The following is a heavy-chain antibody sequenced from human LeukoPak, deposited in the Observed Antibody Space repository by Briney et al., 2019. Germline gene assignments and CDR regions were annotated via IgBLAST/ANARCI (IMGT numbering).Heavy chain of an antibody. D-gene: IGHD2-21*01. J-gene: IGHJ6*03. CDR3: ARAPTPYFTYYMDV. CDR2: ISSSSSYI. CDR1: GFTFSSYS. V-gene: IGHV3-21*01. Sequence: PGGSLRLSCAASGFTFSSYSMNWVRQAPGKGLEWVSSISSSSSYIYYTDSVKGRFTVSRDNAKDSLFLQMNSLQDADTAVYYCARAPTPYFTYYMDVWGKGTTVTVSS.